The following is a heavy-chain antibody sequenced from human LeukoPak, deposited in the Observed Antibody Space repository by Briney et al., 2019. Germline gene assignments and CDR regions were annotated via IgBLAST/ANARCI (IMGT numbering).Heavy chain of an antibody. Sequence: GASVKVSCKASGYTFTGYYMHWVRQAPGQGLECMGWINPNSGGTNYAQKFQGRVTMTRDTSISTAYMELSRLRSDDTAVYYCARARAMIVVALDYWGQGTLVTVSS. CDR2: INPNSGGT. V-gene: IGHV1-2*02. D-gene: IGHD3-22*01. J-gene: IGHJ4*02. CDR1: GYTFTGYY. CDR3: ARARAMIVVALDY.